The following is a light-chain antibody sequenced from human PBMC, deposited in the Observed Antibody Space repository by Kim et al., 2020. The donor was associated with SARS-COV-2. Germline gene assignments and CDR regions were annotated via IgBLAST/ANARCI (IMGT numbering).Light chain of an antibody. Sequence: EIVMTQSPATLSVSPGERVTLSCRASQSVDRNLAWYQQRPGQPPRLLIYGASTRATDIPARFSGSGSGTEFTLIISSLQSEDFAVYYCQQYSHWPPYTFGQGTKLEI. CDR3: QQYSHWPPYT. V-gene: IGKV3-15*01. J-gene: IGKJ2*01. CDR2: GAS. CDR1: QSVDRN.